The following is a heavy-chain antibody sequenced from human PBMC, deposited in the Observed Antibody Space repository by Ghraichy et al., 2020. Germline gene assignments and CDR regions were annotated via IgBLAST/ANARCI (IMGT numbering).Heavy chain of an antibody. CDR3: ARVELAAAGTGWFDP. J-gene: IGHJ5*02. Sequence: QTLSLTCTVSGGSISSYYWSWIRQPPGKGLEWIGYIYYSGSTNYNPSLKSRVTISVDTSKNQFSLKLSSVTAADTAVYYCARVELAAAGTGWFDPWGQGTLVTVSS. V-gene: IGHV4-59*01. CDR1: GGSISSYY. CDR2: IYYSGST. D-gene: IGHD6-13*01.